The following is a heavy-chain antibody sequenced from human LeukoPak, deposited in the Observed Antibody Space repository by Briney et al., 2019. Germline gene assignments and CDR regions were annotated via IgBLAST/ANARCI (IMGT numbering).Heavy chain of an antibody. CDR3: ARHRGYSYGSNYFDY. CDR2: VNTDGSTT. D-gene: IGHD5-18*01. CDR1: GFTFSSYW. Sequence: GGSLRLSCAASGFTFSSYWMHWVRRAPGKGLVWVSRVNTDGSTTTYADSVKGRFTISRDNAKNTLYLQMNSLRAEDTAVYYCARHRGYSYGSNYFDYWGQAALVTVSS. V-gene: IGHV3-74*01. J-gene: IGHJ4*02.